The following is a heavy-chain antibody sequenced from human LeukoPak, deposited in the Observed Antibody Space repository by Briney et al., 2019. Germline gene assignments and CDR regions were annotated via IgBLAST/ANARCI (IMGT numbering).Heavy chain of an antibody. CDR2: IGFDESNE. V-gene: IGHV3-30*18. J-gene: IGHJ4*02. D-gene: IGHD2-15*01. Sequence: PGGSLRLSCAASGFTFSSYEMNWVRQAPGKGLEWVAVIGFDESNEYYADSVKGRFTISRDNSKNTLYLQMNSLRAEDTAEYYCVKEAKYCSGGDCYYPFHYWGQGSLVTVSS. CDR1: GFTFSSYE. CDR3: VKEAKYCSGGDCYYPFHY.